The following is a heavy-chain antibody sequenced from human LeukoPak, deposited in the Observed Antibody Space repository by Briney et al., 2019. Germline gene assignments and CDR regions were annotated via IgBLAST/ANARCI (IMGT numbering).Heavy chain of an antibody. Sequence: GASVKVSCKASGYTFTGYYMHWVRQAPGQGLEWMGIINPSGGSTSYAQKFQGRVTMTRDTSTSTVYMELSSLRSEDTAVYYCAREKWPVVIAIGEFDYWGQGTLVTVSS. CDR3: AREKWPVVIAIGEFDY. D-gene: IGHD2-21*01. J-gene: IGHJ4*02. CDR1: GYTFTGYY. V-gene: IGHV1-46*03. CDR2: INPSGGST.